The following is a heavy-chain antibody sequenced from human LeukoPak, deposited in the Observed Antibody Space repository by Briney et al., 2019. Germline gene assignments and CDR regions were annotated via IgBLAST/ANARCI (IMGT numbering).Heavy chain of an antibody. D-gene: IGHD2-2*01. V-gene: IGHV3-7*03. Sequence: GGSLRLSCGASGFTFSNYWMSWVRQAPGKGLEWVINISQDGSGKNYADSVEGRFTISRDNAKNSLYLRMNSLRAEDTAVYYCARGYCSSISCYVDYWGQGTLVTVSS. CDR2: ISQDGSGK. CDR1: GFTFSNYW. CDR3: ARGYCSSISCYVDY. J-gene: IGHJ4*02.